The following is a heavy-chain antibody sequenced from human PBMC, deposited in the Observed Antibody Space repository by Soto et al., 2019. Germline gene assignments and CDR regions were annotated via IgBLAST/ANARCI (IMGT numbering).Heavy chain of an antibody. J-gene: IGHJ5*02. D-gene: IGHD2-2*01. Sequence: GESLKISCKCSGYSFTSYWIILVRQMPGKGLEWMGRIDPSDSYTNYSPSFQGHVTISADKSISTAYLQMNSLRAEDTAVYYCARVYRDIVVVPPAINYFGPWGQGTLVTVSS. CDR2: IDPSDSYT. V-gene: IGHV5-10-1*01. CDR1: GYSFTSYW. CDR3: ARVYRDIVVVPPAINYFGP.